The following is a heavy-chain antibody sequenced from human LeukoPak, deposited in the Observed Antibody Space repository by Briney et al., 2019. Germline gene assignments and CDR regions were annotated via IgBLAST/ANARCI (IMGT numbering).Heavy chain of an antibody. CDR3: ASRNQHFDY. CDR2: VYYSGNT. V-gene: IGHV4-39*01. Sequence: SETLSLTCTVSGGSTSSSSYYWAWIRQPPGKGLEWIGSVYYSGNTYYNPSLKSRLTVSVDTSRNQFSLQLRSVTAADTAVYYCASRNQHFDYWGQGTLVTVSS. D-gene: IGHD1-14*01. CDR1: GGSTSSSSYY. J-gene: IGHJ4*02.